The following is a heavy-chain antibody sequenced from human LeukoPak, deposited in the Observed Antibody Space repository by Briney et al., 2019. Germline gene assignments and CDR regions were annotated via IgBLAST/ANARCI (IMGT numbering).Heavy chain of an antibody. CDR1: SGSFGAHY. CDR3: AREASGSPEYFDS. V-gene: IGHV4-34*01. CDR2: IDHSGSS. J-gene: IGHJ4*02. Sequence: SETLSLTCAVYSGSFGAHYWSWIRQPPGKGLEWIGEIDHSGSSNYNPSLKSRVTISVDTSKNQFSLKVNSVTAADTAVYYCAREASGSPEYFDSWDQGTLVTVSS. D-gene: IGHD1-26*01.